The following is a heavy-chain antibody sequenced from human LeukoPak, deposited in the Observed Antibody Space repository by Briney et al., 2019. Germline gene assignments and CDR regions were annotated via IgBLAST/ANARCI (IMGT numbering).Heavy chain of an antibody. CDR1: GFTFSSYG. V-gene: IGHV3-21*04. CDR3: ARAGLDISGYDYYYYMDV. CDR2: ISSSSSYI. D-gene: IGHD5-12*01. Sequence: GGSLRLSCAASGFTFSSYGMHWVRQAPGKGLEWVSSISSSSSYIYYADSVKGRFTISRDNAKNSLYLQMNSLRAEDTAVYYCARAGLDISGYDYYYYMDVWGKGTTVTISS. J-gene: IGHJ6*03.